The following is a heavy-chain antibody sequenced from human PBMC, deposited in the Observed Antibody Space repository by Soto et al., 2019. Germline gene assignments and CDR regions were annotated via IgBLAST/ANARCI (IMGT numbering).Heavy chain of an antibody. CDR3: ARETSVGATVDY. J-gene: IGHJ4*02. V-gene: IGHV6-1*01. CDR1: GEXVSSNSAA. D-gene: IGHD1-26*01. CDR2: TYYTSKWYD. Sequence: QXLSLPCANSGEXVSSNSAAWNWIGQSPSRGLEWLGRTYYTSKWYDDYAVYVKSRITINPDTSNNQFSLQLNSVTPEDTAVYYCARETSVGATVDYWGQGTLVTVSS.